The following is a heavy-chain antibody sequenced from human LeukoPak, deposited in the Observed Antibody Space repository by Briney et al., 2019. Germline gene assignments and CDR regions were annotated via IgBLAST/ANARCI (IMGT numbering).Heavy chain of an antibody. V-gene: IGHV2-70*11. Sequence: SGPALVKPTQTLTLTCTFSGFSVSTSAMCVSWIRQLPGKALEWLARIDWDDDKYYSTSLKTRLTISKDTSKNLVVLTMTNIDPVDTATYYCARHAPRWVLTGYSSDAFDIWGQGTMVTVSS. CDR2: IDWDDDK. CDR3: ARHAPRWVLTGYSSDAFDI. CDR1: GFSVSTSAMC. D-gene: IGHD3-9*01. J-gene: IGHJ3*02.